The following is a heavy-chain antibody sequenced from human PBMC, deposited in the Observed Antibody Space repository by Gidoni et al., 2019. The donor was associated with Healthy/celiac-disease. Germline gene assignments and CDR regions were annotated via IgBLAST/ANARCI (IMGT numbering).Heavy chain of an antibody. CDR2: ISYDGSNK. CDR1: GVTCSSYA. CDR3: ARDKGVVGATFDY. D-gene: IGHD1-26*01. V-gene: IGHV3-30-3*01. J-gene: IGHJ4*02. Sequence: QVQLVESGGGVVQHGRSLRLYCSAAGVTCSSYAMHCVRQAPGKGLEWVAVISYDGSNKYYAYSVKGRFTISRDNSKNTLYLQMNSLRAEDTAVYYCARDKGVVGATFDYWGQGTLVTVSS.